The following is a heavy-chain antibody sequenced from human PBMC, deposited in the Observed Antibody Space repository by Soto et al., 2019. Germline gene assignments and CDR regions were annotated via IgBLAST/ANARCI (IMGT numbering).Heavy chain of an antibody. V-gene: IGHV3-30-3*01. CDR2: ISYDGSNK. Sequence: GGSLRLSCAASGFIFSSYAMHWVRQAPGKGLEWVAVISYDGSNKYYADSVKGRFTISRDNSKNTMYLQMNSLRAEDTAVYYCAGQEALIVVVPAALFDYWGQGTLVTVSS. J-gene: IGHJ4*02. D-gene: IGHD2-2*01. CDR3: AGQEALIVVVPAALFDY. CDR1: GFIFSSYA.